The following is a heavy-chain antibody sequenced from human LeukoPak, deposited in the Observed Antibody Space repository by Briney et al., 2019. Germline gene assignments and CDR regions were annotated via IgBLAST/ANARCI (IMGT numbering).Heavy chain of an antibody. CDR1: GFTFSSYW. J-gene: IGHJ4*02. CDR2: IKQDGSEK. CDR3: ASYGSGSYYTLLGKVLEHDY. V-gene: IGHV3-7*01. Sequence: GGSLRLSCAASGFTFSSYWMSWVRQAPGKGLEWVANIKQDGSEKYYVDSVKGRFTISRDNAKNSLYLQMNSLRAEDTAVYYCASYGSGSYYTLLGKVLEHDYWGQGTLVTVSS. D-gene: IGHD3-10*01.